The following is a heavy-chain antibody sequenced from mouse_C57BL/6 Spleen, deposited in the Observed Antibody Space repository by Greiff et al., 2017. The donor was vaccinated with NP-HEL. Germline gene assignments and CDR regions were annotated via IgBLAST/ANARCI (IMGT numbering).Heavy chain of an antibody. CDR1: GYTFTSYW. CDR2: IDPSDSYT. CDR3: ARGAQVNYAMDY. J-gene: IGHJ4*01. Sequence: QVQLQQPGAELVMPGASVKLSCKASGYTFTSYWMHWVKQRPGQGLEWIGAIDPSDSYTNYNQKFKGKSTLTVDKSSSTAYMQLSSLTSEDSAVYYCARGAQVNYAMDYWGQGTSVTVSS. V-gene: IGHV1-69*01. D-gene: IGHD2-2*01.